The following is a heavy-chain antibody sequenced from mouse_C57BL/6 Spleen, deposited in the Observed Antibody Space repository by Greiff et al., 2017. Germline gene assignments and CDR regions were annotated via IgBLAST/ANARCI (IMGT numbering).Heavy chain of an antibody. CDR2: IYPSDSET. Sequence: QVQLQQPGAELVRPGSSVKLSCKASGYTFTSYWMDWVKQRPGQGLEWIGNIYPSDSETPYNQKFKDKATLTVDKSSSTAYMQLSSLTSEDSAVYYCERRGLRRGAMDYWGQGTSVTVSS. V-gene: IGHV1-61*01. D-gene: IGHD2-4*01. CDR3: ERRGLRRGAMDY. J-gene: IGHJ4*01. CDR1: GYTFTSYW.